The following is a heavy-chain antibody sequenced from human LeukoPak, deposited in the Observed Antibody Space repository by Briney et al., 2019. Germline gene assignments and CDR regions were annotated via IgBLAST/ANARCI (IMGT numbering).Heavy chain of an antibody. CDR1: GFTFSSYE. V-gene: IGHV3-48*03. Sequence: GGSLRLSCAASGFTFSSYEMNWVRQAPGKGLEWVSYISSSGSTIYYADSVKGRFTISRDNAKNSLYLQMNSLRAEDTAVYYGARYPSGGYYFDYWGQGTLVTVSS. CDR3: ARYPSGGYYFDY. CDR2: ISSSGSTI. J-gene: IGHJ4*02. D-gene: IGHD2-8*02.